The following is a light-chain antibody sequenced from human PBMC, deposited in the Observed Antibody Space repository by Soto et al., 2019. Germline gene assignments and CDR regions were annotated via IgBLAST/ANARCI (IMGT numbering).Light chain of an antibody. CDR2: EVS. Sequence: QSVLTQPASVSGSPGQSITISCTGTCSDVGGYKYVSWYKQNPGKAPKLMIYEVSNRPSGVSNRFSGSKSGNTASLTISGLQAEDEADYYCSSYTSSSTLVFGTGTKVTVL. J-gene: IGLJ1*01. V-gene: IGLV2-14*01. CDR3: SSYTSSSTLV. CDR1: CSDVGGYKY.